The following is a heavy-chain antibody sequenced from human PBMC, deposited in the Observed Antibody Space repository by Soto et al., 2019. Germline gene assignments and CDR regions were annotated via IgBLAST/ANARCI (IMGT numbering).Heavy chain of an antibody. Sequence: QVQLVESGGGVVQPGRSLRLSCAASGFTFSSYAMHWVRQAPGKGLEWVAVISYDGSNKYYADSVKGRFTISRDNSKYTLYLQMNSLRAEDTAVYYCARGLMQLAAAGTGYYYGMDVWGQGTTVTVSS. CDR2: ISYDGSNK. CDR3: ARGLMQLAAAGTGYYYGMDV. V-gene: IGHV3-30-3*01. D-gene: IGHD6-13*01. J-gene: IGHJ6*02. CDR1: GFTFSSYA.